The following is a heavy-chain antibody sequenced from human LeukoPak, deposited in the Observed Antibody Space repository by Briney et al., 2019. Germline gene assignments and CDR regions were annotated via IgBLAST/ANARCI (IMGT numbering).Heavy chain of an antibody. Sequence: ASVNVSCKASGYTFTSYGISWVRQAPGQGLEWMGRISAYNGKTNYAQKLQGRVTMTTDTSTSTAYMELRSLRSDDTAVYCCARCIIMVRGVITPSGMDVWGQGTTVTVSS. CDR2: ISAYNGKT. CDR1: GYTFTSYG. J-gene: IGHJ6*02. CDR3: ARCIIMVRGVITPSGMDV. V-gene: IGHV1-18*01. D-gene: IGHD3-10*01.